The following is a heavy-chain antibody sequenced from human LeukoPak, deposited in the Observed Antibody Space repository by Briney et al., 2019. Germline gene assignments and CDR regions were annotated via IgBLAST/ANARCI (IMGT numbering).Heavy chain of an antibody. D-gene: IGHD3-3*01. CDR1: VGPISIRGYS. J-gene: IGHJ1*01. CDR2: IYYSGST. CDR3: ARRPLTN. V-gene: IGHV4-39*01. Sequence: SKPLSLTGTFSVGPISIRGYSWGWIGHPPGKGLEWIGSIYYSGSTYYNPSLKSRVTISVDTSKNQFSLKLSSVTAADTAVYCCARRPLTNWGQGTLVTVSS.